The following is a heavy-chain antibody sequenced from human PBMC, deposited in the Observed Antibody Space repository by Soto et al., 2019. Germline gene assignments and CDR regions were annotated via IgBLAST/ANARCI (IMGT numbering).Heavy chain of an antibody. V-gene: IGHV4-59*01. Sequence: SETLSLTCTVSGGSISSYYWSWIRQPPGKGLEWIGYIYYSGSTNYNPSLKSRVTISVDTSKNQFSLKLSSVTAADTAVYYCACYCSSTSCYSGSEAFDYWGKGTLVTVSS. D-gene: IGHD2-2*01. CDR3: ACYCSSTSCYSGSEAFDY. CDR2: IYYSGST. CDR1: GGSISSYY. J-gene: IGHJ4*02.